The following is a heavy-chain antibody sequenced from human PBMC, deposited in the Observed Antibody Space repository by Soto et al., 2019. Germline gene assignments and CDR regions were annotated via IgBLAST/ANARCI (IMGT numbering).Heavy chain of an antibody. D-gene: IGHD2-15*01. V-gene: IGHV4-34*01. CDR1: GGSFSGYY. Sequence: SETLSLTCAVYGGSFSGYYWIWIRQPPGKGLEWIGEINHSGSTNYNPSLKSRVTISVDTSKNQFSLKLSSVTAADTAVYYCAFLVVVGSWFDPWGQGTLVTVSS. CDR2: INHSGST. J-gene: IGHJ5*02. CDR3: AFLVVVGSWFDP.